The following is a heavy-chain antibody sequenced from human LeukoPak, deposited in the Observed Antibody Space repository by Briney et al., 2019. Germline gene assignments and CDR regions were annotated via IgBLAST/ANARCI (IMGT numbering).Heavy chain of an antibody. V-gene: IGHV3-64*01. D-gene: IGHD6-19*01. CDR3: TRRYGGHSGWAGYHDS. J-gene: IGHJ4*02. Sequence: GSLRLSCVASGFSFSAYIMHWVRQAPGKGLEYVSAIRSDGSSTFYPNSVKGRFTISRDNSKGTLYLQMGSLRAEDTAVYYCTRRYGGHSGWAGYHDSWGQGTLVTVSS. CDR2: IRSDGSST. CDR1: GFSFSAYI.